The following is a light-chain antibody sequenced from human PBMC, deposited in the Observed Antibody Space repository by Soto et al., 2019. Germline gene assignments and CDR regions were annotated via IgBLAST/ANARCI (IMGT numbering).Light chain of an antibody. V-gene: IGKV1-5*01. CDR3: QQYTSYSWT. CDR2: DAS. J-gene: IGKJ1*01. Sequence: DIQMTQSPSTLSGSVGDVVTITCRASQSISSWLAWYQQKPGKAPQILIYDASTLKSGVPSRFSASGSGTEFTLIISSLQPDDFATYYCQQYTSYSWTFGQGTKVDIK. CDR1: QSISSW.